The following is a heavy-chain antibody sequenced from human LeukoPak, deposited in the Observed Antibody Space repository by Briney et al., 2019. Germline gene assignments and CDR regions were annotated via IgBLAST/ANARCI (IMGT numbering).Heavy chain of an antibody. V-gene: IGHV3-7*03. D-gene: IGHD5-12*01. Sequence: GGSLRLSCAASGFTFSSYWMSWVRQAPGNGLEWVANIKQDGSEKYYVDSLKGRVTISRDNATNSLYLQMNSLKASDTAMYYCARHGYSGYDFDSYGYWGQGTLVTVSS. CDR2: IKQDGSEK. J-gene: IGHJ4*02. CDR1: GFTFSSYW. CDR3: ARHGYSGYDFDSYGY.